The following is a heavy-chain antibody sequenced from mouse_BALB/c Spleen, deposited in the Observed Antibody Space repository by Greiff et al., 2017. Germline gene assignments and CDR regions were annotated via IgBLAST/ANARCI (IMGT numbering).Heavy chain of an antibody. CDR3: ARGYYGYDEDAMDY. Sequence: LVESGAELAKPGASVKMSCKASGYTFTSYWMHWVKQRPGQGLEWIGYINPSTGYTEYNQKFKDKATLTADKSSSTAYMQLSSLTSEDSAVYYCARGYYGYDEDAMDYWGQGTSVTVSS. CDR2: INPSTGYT. J-gene: IGHJ4*01. V-gene: IGHV1-7*01. D-gene: IGHD2-2*01. CDR1: GYTFTSYW.